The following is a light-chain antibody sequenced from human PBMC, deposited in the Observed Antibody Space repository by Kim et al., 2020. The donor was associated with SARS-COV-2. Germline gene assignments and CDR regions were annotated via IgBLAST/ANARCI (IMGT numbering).Light chain of an antibody. J-gene: IGLJ3*02. CDR2: YDS. CDR3: QVWDSSSDHRV. V-gene: IGLV3-21*04. Sequence: APGKTARITCGGNNIGSKSVHWYQQKPGQAPVLVIYYDSDRPSGIPERFSGSNSGNTATLTISRVEAGDEADYYCQVWDSSSDHRVFRGGTQLTVL. CDR1: NIGSKS.